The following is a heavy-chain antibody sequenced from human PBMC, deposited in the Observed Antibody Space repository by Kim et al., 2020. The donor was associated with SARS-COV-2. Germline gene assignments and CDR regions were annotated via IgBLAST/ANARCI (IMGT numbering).Heavy chain of an antibody. CDR3: AARGNILGGTKYYYMDV. D-gene: IGHD1-26*01. V-gene: IGHV3-23*01. J-gene: IGHJ6*03. Sequence: VKGRFTISRDNSKNTLYLQMNTLAAEDTAVYYCAARGNILGGTKYYYMDVWGKGATVTVSS.